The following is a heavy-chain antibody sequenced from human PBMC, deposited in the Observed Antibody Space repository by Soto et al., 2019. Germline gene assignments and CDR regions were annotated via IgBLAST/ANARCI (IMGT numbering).Heavy chain of an antibody. V-gene: IGHV4-30-2*01. CDR2: IYHSGST. D-gene: IGHD2-15*01. J-gene: IGHJ4*02. CDR1: GGSIISGGYS. Sequence: SETLSLTCAVSGGSIISGGYSWIWIRQPPGKGLEWIGYIYHSGSTYYNPSLKSRVTISVDRSKNQFSLKLSSVTAADTAVYYCARAYSSPGYYFDYWGQGTLVTVSS. CDR3: ARAYSSPGYYFDY.